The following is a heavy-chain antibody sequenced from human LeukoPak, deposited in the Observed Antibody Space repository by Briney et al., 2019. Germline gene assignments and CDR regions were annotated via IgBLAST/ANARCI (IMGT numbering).Heavy chain of an antibody. D-gene: IGHD3-22*01. CDR1: GASISSYY. J-gene: IGHJ4*02. CDR2: IYYSGST. V-gene: IGHV4-59*01. Sequence: SETLSLTCTVSGASISSYYWIWIRQPPGKGLEWIGSIYYSGSTNFNPSLKSRVTISVDTSKSQFSLKMNSVTAADTAVYYCARQCGHYYGHSYFDYWGQGTPVTVSS. CDR3: ARQCGHYYGHSYFDY.